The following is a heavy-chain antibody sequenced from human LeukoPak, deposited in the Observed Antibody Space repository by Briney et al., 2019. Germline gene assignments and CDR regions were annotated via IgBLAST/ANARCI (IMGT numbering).Heavy chain of an antibody. CDR3: ARVARYLVGAIREYYYYYMDV. CDR2: IKQDGSEK. CDR1: GFTFSRNW. D-gene: IGHD1-26*01. V-gene: IGHV3-7*01. J-gene: IGHJ6*03. Sequence: GGSLRLSCAASGFTFSRNWMSWVRQAPGKGLEWVANIKQDGSEKYYVDSVKGRFTISRDNAKNSLYLQMNSLRAEDTAVYYCARVARYLVGAIREYYYYYMDVWGKGTTVTVSS.